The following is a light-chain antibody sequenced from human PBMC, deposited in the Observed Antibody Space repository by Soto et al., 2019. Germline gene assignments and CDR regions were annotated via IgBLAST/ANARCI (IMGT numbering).Light chain of an antibody. CDR3: SSYAGSNTVV. Sequence: QSVLTQPPSASGSPGQSVTISCTGTSSDVGGYNYVSWYQQHPGKAPKLIIYAVSSRPSGVPDRFSGSKSGNTASPTVSGLQAEDEADYYCSSYAGSNTVVFGGGTKVTVL. CDR2: AVS. V-gene: IGLV2-8*01. CDR1: SSDVGGYNY. J-gene: IGLJ3*02.